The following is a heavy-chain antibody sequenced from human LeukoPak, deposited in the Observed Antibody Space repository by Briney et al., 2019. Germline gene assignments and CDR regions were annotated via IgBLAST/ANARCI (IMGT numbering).Heavy chain of an antibody. CDR2: TYYRSKWYD. J-gene: IGHJ4*02. CDR3: ARDLGTSGWYTFDF. Sequence: NYTSQPPSTPLHTPRRTYYRSKWYDDYADSVKGRITISPDTSKNQFSLHVYSVTPEDTAVYYCARDLGTSGWYTFDFRGQGTLVTVSS. V-gene: IGHV6-1*01. D-gene: IGHD6-19*01.